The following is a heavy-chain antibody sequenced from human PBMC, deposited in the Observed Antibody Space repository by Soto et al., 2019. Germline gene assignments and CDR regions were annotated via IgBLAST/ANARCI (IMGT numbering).Heavy chain of an antibody. Sequence: QVQLVESGGGVVQPGRSLRLSCAASGFTFSSYGMHWVRQAPGKGLEWVAVIWYDGSNKYYADSVKGRFTISRDNSKNTXYLXRNSLRAEDTAVYYCARDWGIGNTHDYGDHGLFDYWGQGTLVTVSS. J-gene: IGHJ4*02. V-gene: IGHV3-33*01. CDR2: IWYDGSNK. D-gene: IGHD4-17*01. CDR1: GFTFSSYG. CDR3: ARDWGIGNTHDYGDHGLFDY.